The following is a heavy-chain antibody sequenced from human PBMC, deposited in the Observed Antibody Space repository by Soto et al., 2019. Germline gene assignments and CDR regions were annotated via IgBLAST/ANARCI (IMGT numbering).Heavy chain of an antibody. CDR2: IYSDVSST. CDR3: VRDSGYVGGLDV. D-gene: IGHD3-10*02. CDR1: GFTFRSYR. Sequence: EVQLVESGGGVVQPGGSVRLSCEASGFTFRSYRMHWVRQAPGKGLVWVSQIYSDVSSTNYADSVQGRFTISRDNTKNTLYLHNNRLRGEDTALYYCVRDSGYVGGLDVWGQGTAVTVS. V-gene: IGHV3-74*01. J-gene: IGHJ6*02.